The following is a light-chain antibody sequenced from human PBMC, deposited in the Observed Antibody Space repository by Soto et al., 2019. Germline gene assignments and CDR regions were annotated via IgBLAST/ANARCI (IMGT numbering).Light chain of an antibody. CDR3: SSYTRSTTPSV. J-gene: IGLJ1*01. V-gene: IGLV2-14*01. CDR1: SSDIGAYDY. CDR2: DVT. Sequence: QSARTQPASVSGSPGQSITISCTGSSSDIGAYDYVSWYQQRPVKAPKLMIFDVTNRPSGVSDRFSGSKSGNTASLTISGLQTEDEADYYCSSYTRSTTPSVFAAGPKVTVL.